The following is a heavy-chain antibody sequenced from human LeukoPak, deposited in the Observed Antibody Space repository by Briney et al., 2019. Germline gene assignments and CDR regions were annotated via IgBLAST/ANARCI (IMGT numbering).Heavy chain of an antibody. Sequence: SETLCLTCAVSGVSFSGYYWSWIRQPPGKGLEWIGEINHSGSTNYNTSLKSRVTISVDTSKNQFSLKLSSLTAADTAVSYCARGQAAARRKSPGQIAPGPIDYWGQGTLVTVSS. J-gene: IGHJ4*02. D-gene: IGHD6-13*01. CDR3: ARGQAAARRKSPGQIAPGPIDY. CDR1: GVSFSGYY. V-gene: IGHV4-34*01. CDR2: INHSGST.